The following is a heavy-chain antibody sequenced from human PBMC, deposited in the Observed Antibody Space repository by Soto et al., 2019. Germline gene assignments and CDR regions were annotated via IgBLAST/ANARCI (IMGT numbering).Heavy chain of an antibody. CDR3: ARIMSGDYSDYFDY. D-gene: IGHD3-16*01. J-gene: IGHJ4*02. CDR2: IYTGGSA. CDR1: GFTVSNYY. Sequence: PGGSLRLSCAASGFTVSNYYMTWVRQAPGEGLEWVSFIYTGGSAKYADSVKGRFTISRDNSKSTLYLQMNNLRAEDTAVYYCARIMSGDYSDYFDYWGPGTLVTVSS. V-gene: IGHV3-66*01.